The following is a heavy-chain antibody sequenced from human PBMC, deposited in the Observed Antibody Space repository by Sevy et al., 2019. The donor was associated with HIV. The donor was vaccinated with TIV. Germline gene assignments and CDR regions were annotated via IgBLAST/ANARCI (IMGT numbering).Heavy chain of an antibody. CDR2: INHSGST. CDR1: GGSFSGYY. CDR3: ARVNVISYGSGGFDP. V-gene: IGHV4-34*01. D-gene: IGHD3-10*01. J-gene: IGHJ5*02. Sequence: SETLSLTCAVYGGSFSGYYWSWIRQPPGKGLEWIGEINHSGSTNYNPSLKSRVTISVDTSKNQFSLKLSSVTAADTAVYYCARVNVISYGSGGFDPWGQGTLVTVSS.